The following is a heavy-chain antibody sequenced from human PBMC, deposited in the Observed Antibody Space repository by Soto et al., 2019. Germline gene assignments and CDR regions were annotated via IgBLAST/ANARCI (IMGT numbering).Heavy chain of an antibody. CDR3: VKDITLSPVATILNLDC. J-gene: IGHJ6*03. V-gene: IGHV3-23*01. CDR2: ISGSGGST. D-gene: IGHD3-3*01. Sequence: GGSLILSCAASGFTFSSYAMSWVRQAPGKGLEWVSAISGSGGSTYYADSVKGRFTISRDNSKNTLYLPRNSLRAEDTAVYYYVKDITLSPVATILNLDCRGK. CDR1: GFTFSSYA.